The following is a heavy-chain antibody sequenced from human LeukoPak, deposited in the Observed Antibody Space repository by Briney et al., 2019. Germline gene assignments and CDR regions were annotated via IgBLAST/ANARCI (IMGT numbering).Heavy chain of an antibody. V-gene: IGHV4-31*02. CDR1: GGSISNGGYY. D-gene: IGHD2-8*01. Sequence: SQTLSLTRTVSGGSISNGGYYCSWIRQLPGKGLEWVGYIFYSGSAHYSPSLKSRVTISVDTSNNQLSLNVSSVAAADTGIYYCAGHAASMVYRTRHPLDPWGQGTLVTVSS. CDR2: IFYSGSA. CDR3: AGHAASMVYRTRHPLDP. J-gene: IGHJ5*02.